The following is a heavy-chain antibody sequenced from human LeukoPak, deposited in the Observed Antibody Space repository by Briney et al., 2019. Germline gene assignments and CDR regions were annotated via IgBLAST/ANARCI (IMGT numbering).Heavy chain of an antibody. CDR2: ISYDGSNE. D-gene: IGHD3-9*01. V-gene: IGHV3-30*09. Sequence: PGRSLRLSCAASGFTFSSYVMHWVRQAPGKGLEWVAIISYDGSNEYYADSVKGRFAISRDNSKNTLYLQMNSPRAADTAVYYCAKDSAAYDILTGYSVDYYYYYMDVWGKGTTVTISS. J-gene: IGHJ6*03. CDR3: AKDSAAYDILTGYSVDYYYYYMDV. CDR1: GFTFSSYV.